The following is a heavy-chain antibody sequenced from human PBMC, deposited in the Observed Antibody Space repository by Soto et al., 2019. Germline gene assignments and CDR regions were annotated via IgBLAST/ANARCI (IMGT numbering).Heavy chain of an antibody. J-gene: IGHJ5*02. CDR1: GGSISSYY. V-gene: IGHV4-59*01. CDR3: ARGDILTGYYWFDP. D-gene: IGHD3-9*01. Sequence: SETLSLTCTVSGGSISSYYWSWIRQPPGKGLEWIGYIYYSGSTNYNPSLKSRVTISVDTSKNQFSLKLSSVTAADTAVYYCARGDILTGYYWFDPWGQGTLVTVSS. CDR2: IYYSGST.